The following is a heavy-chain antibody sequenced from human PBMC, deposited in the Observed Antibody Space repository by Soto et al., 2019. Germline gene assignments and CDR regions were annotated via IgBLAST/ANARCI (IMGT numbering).Heavy chain of an antibody. Sequence: SETLSLTCTVSGGSISSYYWSWIRQPPGKGLEWIGYIYYSGSTNYNPSLKSRVTISVDTSKNQFSLKLSSVTAADTAVYYCARMKLQGYAFDIWGQGTMGTVSS. D-gene: IGHD1-1*01. CDR2: IYYSGST. CDR1: GGSISSYY. CDR3: ARMKLQGYAFDI. J-gene: IGHJ3*02. V-gene: IGHV4-59*01.